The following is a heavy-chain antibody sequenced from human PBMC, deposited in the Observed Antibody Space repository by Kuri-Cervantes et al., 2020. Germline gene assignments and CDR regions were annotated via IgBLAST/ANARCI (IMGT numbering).Heavy chain of an antibody. CDR2: INPNSVGT. J-gene: IGHJ4*02. CDR1: GGTFSSYA. D-gene: IGHD6-19*01. Sequence: ASVNVSCKASGGTFSSYAISWVRQAPGQGLELMGWINPNSVGTNYAQKFKGWVTMTRDTSIITAYMELSRLRSDDTAVYYCARGGSSGWLDYWGQGTLVTVSS. CDR3: ARGGSSGWLDY. V-gene: IGHV1-2*04.